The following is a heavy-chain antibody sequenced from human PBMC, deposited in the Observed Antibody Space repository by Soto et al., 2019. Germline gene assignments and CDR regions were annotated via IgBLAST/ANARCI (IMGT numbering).Heavy chain of an antibody. CDR3: ARAVALPGLFYFDF. D-gene: IGHD2-21*02. V-gene: IGHV4-4*02. Sequence: PSETLSLTCAVSGGSISSTHSWSWVRQSPGKGLGCIGEIYQNGITYYNPSLKSRVTISIDKPKNQFSLNLISVTAADTAVYFCARAVALPGLFYFDFWGQGMLVTVSS. CDR1: GGSISSTHS. J-gene: IGHJ4*02. CDR2: IYQNGIT.